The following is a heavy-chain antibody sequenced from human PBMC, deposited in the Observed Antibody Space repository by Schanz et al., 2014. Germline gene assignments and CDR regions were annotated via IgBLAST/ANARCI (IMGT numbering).Heavy chain of an antibody. J-gene: IGHJ3*02. CDR2: IKHDGSGK. CDR1: GFTFSDYW. D-gene: IGHD2-21*01. CDR3: ARDGYSVVVISPAENIDI. Sequence: EVQLVESGGGLVQPGGSLRLSCTASGFTFSDYWMSWVRQAPGKGPEWLANIKHDGSGKDYVDSVEGRFTISRDNAKRSLFLQMNRLKDEDAAVYYSARDGYSVVVISPAENIDIWGQGTMVTV. V-gene: IGHV3-7*01.